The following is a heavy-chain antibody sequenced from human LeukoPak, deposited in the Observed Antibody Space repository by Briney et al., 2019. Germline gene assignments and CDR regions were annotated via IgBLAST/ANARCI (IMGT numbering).Heavy chain of an antibody. CDR3: ARDRGSSWGYNWFDP. D-gene: IGHD6-13*01. Sequence: SETLSLTCTVSGGSISSSSYYWGWIRQPPGKGLVWIGSIYYSGSTYYNPSLKSRVTISVDTSKNQFSLKLSSVTAADTAVYYCARDRGSSWGYNWFDPWGQGTLVTVSS. J-gene: IGHJ5*02. CDR2: IYYSGST. CDR1: GGSISSSSYY. V-gene: IGHV4-39*07.